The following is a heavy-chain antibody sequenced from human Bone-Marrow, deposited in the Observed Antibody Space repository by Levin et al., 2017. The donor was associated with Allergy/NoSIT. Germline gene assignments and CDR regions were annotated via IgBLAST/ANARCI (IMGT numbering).Heavy chain of an antibody. V-gene: IGHV3-23*01. CDR3: AKDRPELEVRSDYFDY. CDR2: ISGSGGAK. D-gene: IGHD1-1*01. CDR1: GFTFSTYA. J-gene: IGHJ4*02. Sequence: GGSLRLSCAASGFTFSTYAMSWVRQAPGKGLEWVSDISGSGGAKYYADSVKGRFNISRDNSKNTLYLQMKSLRVEDTAVYYYAKDRPELEVRSDYFDYWGQGALVTVSS.